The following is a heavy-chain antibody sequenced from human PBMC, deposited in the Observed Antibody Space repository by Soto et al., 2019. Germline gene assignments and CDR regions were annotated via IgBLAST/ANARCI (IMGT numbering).Heavy chain of an antibody. Sequence: SETLSLTCAVSGDSVISNWYWGWVRQSPGKGLEWIADMFHSGSTNYSPSLESRVTISVDTSKNQFSLKLSSVTAADTAVYYCARTSYDSSGTAADYWGQGTLVTVSS. CDR3: ARTSYDSSGTAADY. D-gene: IGHD3-22*01. J-gene: IGHJ4*02. CDR2: MFHSGST. V-gene: IGHV4-38-2*01. CDR1: GDSVISNWY.